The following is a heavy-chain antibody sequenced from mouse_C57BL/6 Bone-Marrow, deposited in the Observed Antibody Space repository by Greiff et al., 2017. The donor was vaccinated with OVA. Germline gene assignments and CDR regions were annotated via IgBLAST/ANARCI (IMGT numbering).Heavy chain of an antibody. CDR1: GYSFTGYF. CDR2: INPYNGDT. D-gene: IGHD1-1*01. Sequence: EVQLQHSGPELVKPGDSVKISCKASGYSFTGYFMNWVMQSNGKSLEWIGRINPYNGDTFYNQKFKGKATLTVDKSSSTAHMELRSLTSEDSAVYYCARFEYYGSSYWYYFDYWGQGTTLTVSS. V-gene: IGHV1-20*01. J-gene: IGHJ2*01. CDR3: ARFEYYGSSYWYYFDY.